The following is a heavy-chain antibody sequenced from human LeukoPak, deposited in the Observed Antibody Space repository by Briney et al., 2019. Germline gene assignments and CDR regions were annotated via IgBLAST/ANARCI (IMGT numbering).Heavy chain of an antibody. D-gene: IGHD2-15*01. CDR2: ISSNGGST. J-gene: IGHJ5*02. CDR1: GFTFSSYA. CDR3: ARRYCSGGSCYSFRGDWFDP. Sequence: GGSLRLSCSASGFTFSSYAMHWVRQAPGKGLEYVSAISSNGGSTYYADSVKGRFTISRDNSKNTLYLQMNSLRAEDTAVYYCARRYCSGGSCYSFRGDWFDPWGQGTLVTVSS. V-gene: IGHV3-64*04.